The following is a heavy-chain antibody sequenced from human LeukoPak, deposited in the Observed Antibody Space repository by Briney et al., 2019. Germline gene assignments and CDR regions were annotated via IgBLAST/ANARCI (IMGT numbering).Heavy chain of an antibody. V-gene: IGHV1-18*01. CDR3: ARDIEQWLTPYYYYGMDV. J-gene: IGHJ6*02. CDR2: ISAYNGNT. CDR1: GYTFTSYG. Sequence: ASVKVSCKASGYTFTSYGISWVRQAPGQGLEWMGWISAYNGNTNYAQKLQGRVTMTTDTSTSTAYMELRSLRSDDTAVYYCARDIEQWLTPYYYYGMDVWCQGTTVTVSS. D-gene: IGHD6-19*01.